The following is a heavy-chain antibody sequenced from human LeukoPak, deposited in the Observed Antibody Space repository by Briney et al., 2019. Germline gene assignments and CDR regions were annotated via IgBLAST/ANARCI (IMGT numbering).Heavy chain of an antibody. J-gene: IGHJ4*02. CDR1: GFTFSSYS. CDR2: ISSSGSYI. D-gene: IGHD5-12*01. V-gene: IGHV3-21*01. Sequence: GGSLRLSCAASGFTFSSYSMNWVRQAPGKGLEWVSSISSSGSYIYYADSVKGRFTISRDNAKNSLYLQMNSLRAEDTAVYYCAREGMVATFGLPTTTYYFDYWGQGTLVTVSS. CDR3: AREGMVATFGLPTTTYYFDY.